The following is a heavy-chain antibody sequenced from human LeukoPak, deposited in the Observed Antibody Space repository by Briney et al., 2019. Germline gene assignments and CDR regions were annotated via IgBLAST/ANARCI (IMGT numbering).Heavy chain of an antibody. CDR2: IRYDGSNK. J-gene: IGHJ3*02. CDR3: AKDLRRYYDYVWGSYRPHDAFDI. D-gene: IGHD3-16*02. CDR1: GFTFSSYG. V-gene: IGHV3-30*02. Sequence: PGGSLRLSCAASGFTFSSYGMHWVRQAPGKGLEWVAFIRYDGSNKYYADSVKGRFTISRDNSKNTLYLQMNSLRAEDTAVYYCAKDLRRYYDYVWGSYRPHDAFDIWGQGTMVTVSS.